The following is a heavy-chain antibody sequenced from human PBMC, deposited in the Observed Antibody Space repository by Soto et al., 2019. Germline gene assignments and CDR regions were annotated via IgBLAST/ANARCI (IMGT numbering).Heavy chain of an antibody. Sequence: PGESLKISCKGSGYSFTSYWIGWVRQMPGKGLEWMGIIYPGDSDTRYSPSFQGQVTISADKSISTAYLQWSSLKASDTAMYYCARHIQLWFNPLYYYYGMDVWGQGTTVTVSS. D-gene: IGHD5-18*01. CDR2: IYPGDSDT. V-gene: IGHV5-51*01. J-gene: IGHJ6*02. CDR3: ARHIQLWFNPLYYYYGMDV. CDR1: GYSFTSYW.